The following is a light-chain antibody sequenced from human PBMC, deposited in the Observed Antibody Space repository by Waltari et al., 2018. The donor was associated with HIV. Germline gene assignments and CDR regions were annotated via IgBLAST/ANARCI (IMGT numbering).Light chain of an antibody. J-gene: IGLJ3*02. V-gene: IGLV2-14*03. CDR1: SDDVGLYNF. CDR2: GYS. Sequence: QSALTQPASISASPGQTISISCRGTSDDVGLYNFVSLHRQKSGTAPQLRLYGYSTRPSGGDSRFTGSKSGNTASLTISGLLTEDEADYYCSSYTVSHTLVFGGGTKLTVL. CDR3: SSYTVSHTLV.